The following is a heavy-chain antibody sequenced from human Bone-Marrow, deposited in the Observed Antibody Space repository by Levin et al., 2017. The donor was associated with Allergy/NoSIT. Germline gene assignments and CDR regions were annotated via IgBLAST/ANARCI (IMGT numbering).Heavy chain of an antibody. CDR3: AKGAYSRSWRFDP. CDR1: GFTFSAYA. Sequence: GGSLRLSCAASGFTFSAYAMTWVRQAPGKGLEWVSTISGSGGSTYYADSVKGRFAISRDNSKNTLYMHMSSLRVEDTAVYYCAKGAYSRSWRFDPWGQGPLVTVSS. D-gene: IGHD6-13*01. V-gene: IGHV3-23*01. J-gene: IGHJ5*02. CDR2: ISGSGGST.